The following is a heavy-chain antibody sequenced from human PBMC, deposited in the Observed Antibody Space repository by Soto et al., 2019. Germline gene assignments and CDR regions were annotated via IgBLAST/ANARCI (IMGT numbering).Heavy chain of an antibody. D-gene: IGHD3-22*01. CDR1: GYTFTSYD. V-gene: IGHV1-8*01. CDR2: MNPNSGNT. CDR3: ARSSGYYQHDAFDI. Sequence: ASVKVSCKASGYTFTSYDINWVRQATGQGLEWMGWMNPNSGNTGYAQKFQGRVTMTRNTSISKAYMELSSLRSEDTAVYYCARSSGYYQHDAFDIWGQGTMVTVS. J-gene: IGHJ3*02.